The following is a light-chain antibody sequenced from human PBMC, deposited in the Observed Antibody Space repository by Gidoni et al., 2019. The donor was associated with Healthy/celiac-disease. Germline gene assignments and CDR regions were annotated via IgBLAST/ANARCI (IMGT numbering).Light chain of an antibody. CDR1: QSISSY. V-gene: IGKV1-39*01. CDR2: AAS. Sequence: IQITQSPSSLSASVGDRVTITCRASQSISSYLNWYQQKPGKAPKLLIYAASSLQSGVPSRFSGSGSGTEFTLTISSMQPEDCATYYCKQSYSTQYTFGQGTKLEIK. CDR3: KQSYSTQYT. J-gene: IGKJ2*01.